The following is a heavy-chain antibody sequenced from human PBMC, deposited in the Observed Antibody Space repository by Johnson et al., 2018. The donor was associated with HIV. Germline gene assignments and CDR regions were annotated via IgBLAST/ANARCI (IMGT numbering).Heavy chain of an antibody. V-gene: IGHV3-66*02. D-gene: IGHD2-15*01. CDR1: GLIFSNAW. J-gene: IGHJ3*02. Sequence: VQLVESGGDLVKPGGSLRLSCAASGLIFSNAWMTWVRQAPGKGLEWVSVSYSGGSTYYADSVKGRFTISRDNSKNTLYVQMNSLRAEDTSVYYCAWSCYNDAFDIWGQGTMVTVSS. CDR2: SYSGGST. CDR3: AWSCYNDAFDI.